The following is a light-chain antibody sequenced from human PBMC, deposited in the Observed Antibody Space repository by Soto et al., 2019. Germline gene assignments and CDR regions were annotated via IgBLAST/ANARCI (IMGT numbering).Light chain of an antibody. CDR2: DVN. J-gene: IGLJ1*01. Sequence: QSALTQPASVSGSPGQSIAISCTGTSSDVGSYNSVSWYQQYPGKAPKLMIRDVNNRPSGISDRFSGSKSGNTASLTISGLQAEDEADYYCSSFTSSTSYVFGTGTKVTVL. V-gene: IGLV2-14*03. CDR1: SSDVGSYNS. CDR3: SSFTSSTSYV.